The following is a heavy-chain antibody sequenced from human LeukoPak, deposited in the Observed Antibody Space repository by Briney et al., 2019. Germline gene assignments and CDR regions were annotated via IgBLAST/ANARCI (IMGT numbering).Heavy chain of an antibody. V-gene: IGHV1-69*15. CDR3: ARDSDDSGYFDY. Sequence: ASVKVSCKASGGTFSSYAISWVRQAPGQGLEWMGRIIPIFGIANYAQKFQGRVTITADESTSTAYMELSSLRSEDTAVYYCARDSDDSGYFDYWGQGTLVTVSS. CDR2: IIPIFGIA. CDR1: GGTFSSYA. J-gene: IGHJ4*02. D-gene: IGHD1-26*01.